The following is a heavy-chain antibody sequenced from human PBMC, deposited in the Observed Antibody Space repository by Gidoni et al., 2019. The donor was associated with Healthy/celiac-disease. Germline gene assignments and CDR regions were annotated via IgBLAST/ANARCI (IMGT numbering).Heavy chain of an antibody. CDR2: IYYSGST. Sequence: QLQLQASGPGLVKPSETLSLTCTVSGGSIRSSSYYWGWIRQPPGKGLEWIGSIYYSGSTYYNPSLKSRVTISVDTSKNQFSLKLSSVTAADTAVYYCARHATEYYYYYYMDVWGKGTTVTVSS. V-gene: IGHV4-39*01. CDR1: GGSIRSSSYY. CDR3: ARHATEYYYYYYMDV. J-gene: IGHJ6*03.